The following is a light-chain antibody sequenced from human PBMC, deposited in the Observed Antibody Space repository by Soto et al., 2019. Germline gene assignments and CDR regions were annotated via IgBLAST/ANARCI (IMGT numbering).Light chain of an antibody. V-gene: IGLV6-57*04. Sequence: NFMLTQPHSVSESPGKTVTISCTRRSGSIASNYVQWYQQRPGSAPTTVIYENNQRPSGVPDRFSGSVDRSSNSSSLTISGLKTEDEADYYCQSYDSSNLYVFGTGTKVTV. J-gene: IGLJ1*01. CDR3: QSYDSSNLYV. CDR2: ENN. CDR1: SGSIASNY.